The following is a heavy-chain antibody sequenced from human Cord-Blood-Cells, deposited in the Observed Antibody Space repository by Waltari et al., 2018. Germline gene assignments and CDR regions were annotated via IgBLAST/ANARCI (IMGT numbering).Heavy chain of an antibody. V-gene: IGHV1-8*01. J-gene: IGHJ5*02. CDR2: MNPNNGNP. CDR1: GSTSTSYV. CDR3: ARAPHNWFDP. Sequence: QRVQSGAEVKNPWASWKVSCKAAGSTSTSYVVNRVRQATGQGLEWMGWMNPNNGNPGYARKFQGRVTMTRNTSISTAYMELSSLRSEDTAVYYCARAPHNWFDPWGQGTLVTVSS.